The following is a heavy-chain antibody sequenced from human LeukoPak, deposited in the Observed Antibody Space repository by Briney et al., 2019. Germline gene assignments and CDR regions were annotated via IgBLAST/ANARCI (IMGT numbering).Heavy chain of an antibody. Sequence: SETLSLTCTVSGGSISSYYWSWIRQPPGKGLEWIGYIYYSGSTNYNPSLKSRVTISVDTSKNQFSLRLSSVTAADTAVFYCARVKSDSYYFDYWGQGTLVTVSS. J-gene: IGHJ4*02. CDR3: ARVKSDSYYFDY. D-gene: IGHD2-15*01. CDR2: IYYSGST. V-gene: IGHV4-59*01. CDR1: GGSISSYY.